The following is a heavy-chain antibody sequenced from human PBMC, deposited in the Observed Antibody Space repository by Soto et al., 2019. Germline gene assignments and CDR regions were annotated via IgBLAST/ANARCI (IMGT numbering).Heavy chain of an antibody. Sequence: SDTLSLTCGVSGDTISTGGYSWAWIRQPPGKALEWIGHTYHSGNTNYNPSLKSRVTISVDRSKNQFSLKVSSVTAADTAVYYCARGASPTMVTGPYLESRGQGTLVTVSS. J-gene: IGHJ4*02. D-gene: IGHD1-20*01. V-gene: IGHV4-30-2*01. CDR2: TYHSGNT. CDR3: ARGASPTMVTGPYLES. CDR1: GDTISTGGYS.